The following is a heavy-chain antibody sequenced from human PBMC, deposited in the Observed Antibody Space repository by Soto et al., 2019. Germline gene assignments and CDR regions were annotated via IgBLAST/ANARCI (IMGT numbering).Heavy chain of an antibody. CDR3: ARDLGYYDFWSGYFYY. CDR2: INPSGGST. J-gene: IGHJ4*02. CDR1: GYTFTSYY. D-gene: IGHD3-3*01. Sequence: ASVKVSCKASGYTFTSYYMHWVRQAPGQGLEWMGIINPSGGSTSYAQKFQGRVTMTRDTSTSTVYMELSSLRSEDTAVYYCARDLGYYDFWSGYFYYWGQGTLVTVSS. V-gene: IGHV1-46*01.